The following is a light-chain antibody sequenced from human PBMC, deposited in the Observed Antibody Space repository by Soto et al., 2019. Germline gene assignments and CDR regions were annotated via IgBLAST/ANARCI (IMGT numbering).Light chain of an antibody. V-gene: IGKV3-11*01. J-gene: IGKJ4*01. Sequence: EIVLTQSPVTLSLSPGERATLSCRASQSVSSYLAWYQQKPGQAPRLLIYDASNSATGIPARFSGSGSGTDFTLTISSLEPEDFAVYYGQQRSNWPSTFGGGTKVEIK. CDR3: QQRSNWPST. CDR1: QSVSSY. CDR2: DAS.